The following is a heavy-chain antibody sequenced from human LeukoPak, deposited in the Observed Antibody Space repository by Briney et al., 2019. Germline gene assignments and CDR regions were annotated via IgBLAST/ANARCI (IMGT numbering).Heavy chain of an antibody. CDR2: IYYSGST. V-gene: IGHV4-61*01. J-gene: IGHJ2*01. CDR1: GGSVSSGSYY. D-gene: IGHD6-19*01. CDR3: ARDLVYSSGWYSYWYFDL. Sequence: SETLSLTCTVSGGSVSSGSYYWSWIRQPPGKGLEWIGYIYYSGSTNYNPSLKSRVTISVDASKNQFSLKLSSVTAADTAVYYCARDLVYSSGWYSYWYFDLWGRGTLVTVSS.